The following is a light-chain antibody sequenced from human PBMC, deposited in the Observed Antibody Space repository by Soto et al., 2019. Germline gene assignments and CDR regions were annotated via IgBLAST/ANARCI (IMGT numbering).Light chain of an antibody. CDR2: WAS. J-gene: IGKJ3*01. Sequence: DIVMTQSPDSLAVSLGERATINCKSSQSVLYSSNNKNYLAWYQQKPGQPPKLLIYWASTRESGVPDRFSGXXXXXXXXXXXSSLQAEDVAVYYCQQYYSTPFFGPGTKVDIK. CDR3: QQYYSTPF. V-gene: IGKV4-1*01. CDR1: QSVLYSSNNKNY.